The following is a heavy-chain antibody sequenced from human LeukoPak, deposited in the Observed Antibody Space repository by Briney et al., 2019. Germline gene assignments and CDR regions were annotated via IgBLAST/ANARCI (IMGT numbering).Heavy chain of an antibody. CDR3: ARGTGTGSFLIDY. Sequence: GGSLRLSCAASRFTFSSHSMHWVRQAPGKGLEWVSVIDSTSSSIHYADSVKGRFTISRDSAQNSLYLQMNSLRAEDAAMYYCARGTGTGSFLIDYWGQGTLVTVSS. CDR1: RFTFSSHS. D-gene: IGHD1-26*01. V-gene: IGHV3-48*01. J-gene: IGHJ4*02. CDR2: IDSTSSSI.